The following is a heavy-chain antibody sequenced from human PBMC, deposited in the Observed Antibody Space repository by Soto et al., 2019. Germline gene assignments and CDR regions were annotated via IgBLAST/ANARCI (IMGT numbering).Heavy chain of an antibody. CDR3: ARGTGYSSTHDY. CDR1: GYTFTSYA. D-gene: IGHD6-19*01. CDR2: INAGNGNT. J-gene: IGHJ4*02. Sequence: ASVKVSCKASGYTFTSYAMHWVRQAPGQRLEWMGWINAGNGNTKYSQKFQGRVTITRDTSASTAYMELSSLRSEDTAVYYCARGTGYSSTHDYWGQGTLVTVPS. V-gene: IGHV1-3*01.